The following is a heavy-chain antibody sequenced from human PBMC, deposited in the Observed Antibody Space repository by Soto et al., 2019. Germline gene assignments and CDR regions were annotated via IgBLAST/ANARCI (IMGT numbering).Heavy chain of an antibody. V-gene: IGHV4-59*01. CDR2: ISYSGSA. CDR3: ARNFDAANAFDI. Sequence: QVRLQESGPGLVKPSETLSLTCTVSGGSMSPYYWSWIRQSPGKGLEWIGYISYSGSANYSPSLKRRVTISIDTSKNQFSLKVTSVTAADTAVYYCARNFDAANAFDIWGRGTMVTVSS. J-gene: IGHJ3*02. CDR1: GGSMSPYY. D-gene: IGHD3-9*01.